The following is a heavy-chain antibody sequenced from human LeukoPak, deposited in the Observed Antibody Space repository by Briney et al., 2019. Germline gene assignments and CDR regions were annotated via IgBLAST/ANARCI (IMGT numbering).Heavy chain of an antibody. CDR2: INPNSGGT. V-gene: IGHV1-2*02. Sequence: ASVKVSCKASGYTFTGYYMHWVRQAPGQGLEWMGWINPNSGGTNYGQEFPGRVTMPRATSISKASMGLSRLRFDDTAVYYCVRVGSSWKLDYWGQGTLVTVSS. CDR1: GYTFTGYY. CDR3: VRVGSSWKLDY. D-gene: IGHD6-13*01. J-gene: IGHJ4*02.